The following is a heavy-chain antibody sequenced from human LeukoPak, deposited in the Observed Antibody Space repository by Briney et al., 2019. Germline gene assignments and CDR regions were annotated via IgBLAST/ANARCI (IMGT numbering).Heavy chain of an antibody. V-gene: IGHV3-21*01. CDR2: IDISSIYI. Sequence: GGSLRLSRAASGFAFSGYTMNWVRQAPGEGLEWVSSIDISSIYIYYADSLKGRFTISRDNAKNSLYLQMNSLSAEDTAVYYCARGGDYADLDYWGQGTLVTVSS. CDR1: GFAFSGYT. D-gene: IGHD4-17*01. CDR3: ARGGDYADLDY. J-gene: IGHJ4*02.